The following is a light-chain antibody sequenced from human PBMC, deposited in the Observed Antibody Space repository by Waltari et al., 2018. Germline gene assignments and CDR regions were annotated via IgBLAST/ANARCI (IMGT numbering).Light chain of an antibody. CDR1: VLAEKY. V-gene: IGLV3-27*01. Sequence: YDLAQPFSVSVSPGQTATITCSGDVLAEKYVRWFQQRPGQAPTLILYKDPERPSGIPGRFSGSSSGSTVTLTIRGALLEDEGDYHCHAAADNNWFFGGGTKLTVL. J-gene: IGLJ2*01. CDR2: KDP. CDR3: HAAADNNWF.